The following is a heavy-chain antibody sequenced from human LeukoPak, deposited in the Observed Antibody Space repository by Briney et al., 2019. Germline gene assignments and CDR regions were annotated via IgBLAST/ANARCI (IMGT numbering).Heavy chain of an antibody. CDR2: ISGSGGST. D-gene: IGHD5-12*01. CDR1: GFTFRSYA. V-gene: IGHV3-23*01. J-gene: IGHJ4*02. Sequence: PGGSLRLSCAASGFTFRSYAMTWVHQAPGKGLEWVSIISGSGGSTTNADSVKGRFTISRDNSKNTVYLQMNSLRAEDTAVYYCAKLSDMAVATIPDNWGQGTLVTVSS. CDR3: AKLSDMAVATIPDN.